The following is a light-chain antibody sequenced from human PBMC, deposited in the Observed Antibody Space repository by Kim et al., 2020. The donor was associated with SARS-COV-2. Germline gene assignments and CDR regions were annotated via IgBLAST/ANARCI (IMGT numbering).Light chain of an antibody. V-gene: IGLV9-49*01. J-gene: IGLJ1*01. CDR3: GADHGSGSNFVYV. Sequence: GTLSSGYSNYKVDWYQQRPGKGPRFVMRVGTGGIVGSKGDGIPDRFSVLGSGRNRYLTIKNIQEEDESDYHCGADHGSGSNFVYVFGTGTKVTVL. CDR1: SGYSNYK. CDR2: VGTGGIVG.